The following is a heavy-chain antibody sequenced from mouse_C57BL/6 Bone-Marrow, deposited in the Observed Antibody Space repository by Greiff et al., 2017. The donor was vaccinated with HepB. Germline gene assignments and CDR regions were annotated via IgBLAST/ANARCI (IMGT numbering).Heavy chain of an antibody. CDR1: GFTFSSYA. Sequence: EVNLVESGGGLVKPGGSLKLSCAASGFTFSSYAMSWVRQTPEKRLEWVATISDGGSYTYYPDNVKGRFTISRDNAKNNLYLQMSHLKSEGTAMYYCARGGMYYFDYWGQGTTLTVSS. CDR3: ARGGMYYFDY. V-gene: IGHV5-4*03. J-gene: IGHJ2*01. CDR2: ISDGGSYT.